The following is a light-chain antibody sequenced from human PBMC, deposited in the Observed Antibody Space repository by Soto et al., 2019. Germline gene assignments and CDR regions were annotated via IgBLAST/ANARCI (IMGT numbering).Light chain of an antibody. CDR1: RGVSANY. CDR2: GAS. CDR3: QQCSNWPFT. J-gene: IGKJ3*01. Sequence: ENLFTKSPCTLSLSTGEGATLSCRASRGVSANYLAWYQQKPGQAPTLLIYGASIRAAGIPDRFSGSGSGTDFTLTIRRLEPDDFAVYYCQQCSNWPFTFGPGTKVDIK. V-gene: IGKV3D-20*02.